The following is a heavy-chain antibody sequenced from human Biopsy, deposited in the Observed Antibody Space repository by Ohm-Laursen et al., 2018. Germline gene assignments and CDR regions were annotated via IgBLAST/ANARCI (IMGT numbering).Heavy chain of an antibody. D-gene: IGHD6-6*01. CDR3: ARDSSRRAREGGMDV. V-gene: IGHV3-21*01. CDR1: GFSVSSYD. Sequence: ETLSLTCAAPGFSVSSYDMNWVRQAPGKGLEWISYISETSSHIYDADSVRGRFTVARDIAKNSLYLQLNSLRVEDTAVYYCARDSSRRAREGGMDVWGQGTTVTVSS. CDR2: ISETSSHI. J-gene: IGHJ6*02.